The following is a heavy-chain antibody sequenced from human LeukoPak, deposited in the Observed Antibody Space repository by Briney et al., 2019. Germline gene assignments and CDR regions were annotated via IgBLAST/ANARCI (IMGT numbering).Heavy chain of an antibody. V-gene: IGHV4-59*01. Sequence: SETLSLTCTVSGGSISSYYWSWIRQPPGKGLEWIGYIYHSGTTNYNPSLKSRATISINTSKNQFSLKMSSVTAADTAVYYCARGYSSSWPYYYCMDVWGKGTTVTVSS. J-gene: IGHJ6*03. CDR3: ARGYSSSWPYYYCMDV. CDR1: GGSISSYY. CDR2: IYHSGTT. D-gene: IGHD6-13*01.